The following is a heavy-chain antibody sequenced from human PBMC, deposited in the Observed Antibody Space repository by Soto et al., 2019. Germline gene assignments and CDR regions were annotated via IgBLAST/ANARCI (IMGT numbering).Heavy chain of an antibody. D-gene: IGHD5-18*01. V-gene: IGHV1-8*01. CDR3: ARERSYGLTY. CDR1: GYTFTSYD. Sequence: QVQLVQSGAEVKKPGASVKVSCKASGYTFTSYDINWVRQATGQGLEGMGWMNPNSGNTGHAQKFQVRVTITRNTTIITAYMELSSLRSEATSVYYCARERSYGLTYWGQGTLVTVSS. J-gene: IGHJ4*02. CDR2: MNPNSGNT.